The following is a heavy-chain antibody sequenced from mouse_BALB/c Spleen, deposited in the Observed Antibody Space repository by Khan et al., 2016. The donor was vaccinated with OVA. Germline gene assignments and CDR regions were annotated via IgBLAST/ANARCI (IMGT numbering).Heavy chain of an antibody. D-gene: IGHD1-1*01. CDR2: IWGDGST. J-gene: IGHJ4*01. Sequence: QVQLKQSGPGLVAPSQSLSITCTVSGFSLTGYGVNWVRQPPGKGLEWLGMIWGDGSTDYNSALKSRLSISKDNSNSQVFLKMNSLQTDDTARYYGARDRGYGRTYAMDYWGQGTSVTVAS. CDR1: GFSLTGYG. V-gene: IGHV2-6-7*01. CDR3: ARDRGYGRTYAMDY.